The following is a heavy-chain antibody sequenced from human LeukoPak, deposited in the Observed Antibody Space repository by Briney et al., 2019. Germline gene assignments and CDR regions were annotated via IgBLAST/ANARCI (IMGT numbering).Heavy chain of an antibody. CDR3: AKDWASGNYFDY. V-gene: IGHV3-23*01. CDR1: GFTIDSYA. D-gene: IGHD1-14*01. Sequence: GGSLRLSCAASGFTIDSYAMSWVRQAPGKGLEWVSAISSGGTTCYADSVKGRFTISRDNSKSTLYLQMNSLSAEDTAVYYCAKDWASGNYFDYWGQGTLVTVSS. CDR2: ISSGGTT. J-gene: IGHJ4*02.